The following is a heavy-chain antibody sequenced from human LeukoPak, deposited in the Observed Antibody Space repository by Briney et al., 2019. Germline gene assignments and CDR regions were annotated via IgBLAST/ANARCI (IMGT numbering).Heavy chain of an antibody. CDR3: ARDQYSSGSYLF. D-gene: IGHD6-19*01. CDR2: ITPDSGGT. V-gene: IGHV1-2*02. Sequence: ASVKVSCKTSGYSFSGYSIHWVRQAPGQGLEWMGWITPDSGGTNSARKFQGRVTLTRDTSISTAYMGLTRLTSDDTAVYYCARDQYSSGSYLFWGQGTMVTVSS. J-gene: IGHJ3*01. CDR1: GYSFSGYS.